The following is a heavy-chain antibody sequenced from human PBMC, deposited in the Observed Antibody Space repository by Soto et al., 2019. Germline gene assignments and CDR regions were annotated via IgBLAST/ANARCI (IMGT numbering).Heavy chain of an antibody. CDR2: ISYDGSNK. D-gene: IGHD7-27*01. CDR3: AKDLGV. J-gene: IGHJ6*04. Sequence: QVQLVESGGGVVQPGRSLRLSCAASGFTFSSYGMHWVRQAPGKGLEWVAVISYDGSNKYYADSVKGRFTISRDNSKXXXXXXXXXXXXXXXXXXXXAKDLGVWGKGTTVTVSS. V-gene: IGHV3-30*03. CDR1: GFTFSSYG.